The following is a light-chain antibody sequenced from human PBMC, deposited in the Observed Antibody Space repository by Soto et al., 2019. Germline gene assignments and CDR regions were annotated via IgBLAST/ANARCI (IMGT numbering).Light chain of an antibody. J-gene: IGKJ1*01. CDR1: QSVSSS. CDR2: DTS. Sequence: EIVVTQSPATLSVSTGERVTLSCSASQSVSSSLAWYQQRPGQAPRLHIYDTSTRAAGIAARFSGSGSGTEFTLTISSLQSEDSAVYYCQQYVHWPPGAFGQGTTVEIK. V-gene: IGKV3-15*01. CDR3: QQYVHWPPGA.